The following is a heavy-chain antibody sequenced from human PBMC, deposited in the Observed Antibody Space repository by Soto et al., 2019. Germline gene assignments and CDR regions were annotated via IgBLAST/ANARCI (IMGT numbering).Heavy chain of an antibody. D-gene: IGHD1-7*01. CDR1: GGSFSGFY. CDR3: ARDHTPRYNWNYFSWFDP. Sequence: SETLSLTCAVYGGSFSGFYWSWIRQPPGKGLEWIGEINHSGTTNSNPSLKSRVTISVDTSKNRFSLKLSSVTAADTAVYYCARDHTPRYNWNYFSWFDPWGQGTLVTVSS. J-gene: IGHJ5*02. V-gene: IGHV4-34*01. CDR2: INHSGTT.